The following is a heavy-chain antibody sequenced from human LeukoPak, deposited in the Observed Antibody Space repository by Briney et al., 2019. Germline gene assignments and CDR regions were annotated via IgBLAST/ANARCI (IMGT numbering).Heavy chain of an antibody. J-gene: IGHJ6*02. CDR2: ISGSDDFT. V-gene: IGHV3-23*01. D-gene: IGHD3-9*01. CDR3: TRDLMDYDVSTGLHHYYMDV. CDR1: GFTFDNYA. Sequence: GGSLRLSCAASGFTFDNYAMSWVRQAPGKGLEWVSTISGSDDFTYYADSVKGRFTISRDNAKNTLYLQMNTLRVEDTAVYYCTRDLMDYDVSTGLHHYYMDVWGQGTTVTVSS.